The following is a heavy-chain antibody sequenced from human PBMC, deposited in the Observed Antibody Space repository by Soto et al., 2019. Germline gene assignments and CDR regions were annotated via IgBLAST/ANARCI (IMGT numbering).Heavy chain of an antibody. J-gene: IGHJ5*01. V-gene: IGHV4-4*02. D-gene: IGHD2-21*02. CDR3: AREIVTAGGNKVFDT. Sequence: QVQLQEAGPRLVKPSGSLSLTSGVSGGTVARSHWWSWVHQSPGGGLEWIGNVYHTGDTNLNPSLQSRVNNSVDQSNNQVSHVLNSLTAAYTAGNFCAREIVTAGGNKVFDTWCPGTLVTVSS. CDR2: VYHTGDT. CDR1: GGTVARSHW.